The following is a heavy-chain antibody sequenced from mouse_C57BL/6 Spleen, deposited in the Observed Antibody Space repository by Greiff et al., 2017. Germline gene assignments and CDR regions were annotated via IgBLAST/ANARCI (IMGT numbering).Heavy chain of an antibody. Sequence: QVQLKESGAELVRPGASVTLSCKASGYTFTDYEMHWVKQTPVHGLEWIGAIDPETGGTAYTQKFKGKAILTADKSSSTAYMELRSLTSEDSAVYYCTRRYYGSSYWYFDVWGTGTTVTVSS. J-gene: IGHJ1*03. CDR1: GYTFTDYE. D-gene: IGHD1-1*01. V-gene: IGHV1-15*01. CDR3: TRRYYGSSYWYFDV. CDR2: IDPETGGT.